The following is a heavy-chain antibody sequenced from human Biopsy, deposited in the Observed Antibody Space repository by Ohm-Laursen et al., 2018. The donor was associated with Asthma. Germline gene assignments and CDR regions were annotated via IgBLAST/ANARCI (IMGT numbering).Heavy chain of an antibody. Sequence: PSVNVSCKTSGYTFNSAGITWVRQAPGQGLEWMGGISVYNGNTKVAQKLQDRVTMITDTSTSTAYMELRSLRSDDTAVYFCARAVDYSHYYGIDVWGQGTTVTVS. D-gene: IGHD3-10*01. V-gene: IGHV1-18*01. CDR3: ARAVDYSHYYGIDV. CDR2: ISVYNGNT. CDR1: GYTFNSAG. J-gene: IGHJ6*02.